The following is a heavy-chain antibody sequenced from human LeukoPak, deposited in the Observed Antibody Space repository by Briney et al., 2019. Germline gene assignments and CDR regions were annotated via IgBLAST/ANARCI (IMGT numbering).Heavy chain of an antibody. Sequence: SETLSLTCAVYGGSFSGYYWSWIRQPPGKGLEWIGYIYYSGSTNYNPSLKSRVTIPVDTSKNQFSLKLSSVTAADTAVYYCARGGDSGYDLDYFDYWGQGTLVTVSS. CDR2: IYYSGST. J-gene: IGHJ4*02. V-gene: IGHV4-59*01. CDR3: ARGGDSGYDLDYFDY. D-gene: IGHD5-12*01. CDR1: GGSFSGYY.